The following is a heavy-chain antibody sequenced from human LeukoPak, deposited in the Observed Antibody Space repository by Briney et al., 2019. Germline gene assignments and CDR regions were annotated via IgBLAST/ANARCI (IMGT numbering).Heavy chain of an antibody. Sequence: GGSLRLSCAASGFTFSSYAMYWVRQAPGKGLEWVSGISGSDDSTYYADSVKGRFTISRDISRNTLYLQMNSLRAGDTAVYYCAKDSGHSSSWYYWGQGTLVTVSS. V-gene: IGHV3-23*01. J-gene: IGHJ4*02. CDR2: ISGSDDST. D-gene: IGHD6-13*01. CDR3: AKDSGHSSSWYY. CDR1: GFTFSSYA.